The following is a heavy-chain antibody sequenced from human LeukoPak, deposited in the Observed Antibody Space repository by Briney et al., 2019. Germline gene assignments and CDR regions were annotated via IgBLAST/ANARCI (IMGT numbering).Heavy chain of an antibody. J-gene: IGHJ3*02. CDR2: IYPGDSDT. D-gene: IGHD5-18*01. Sequence: PGESLKISCKGSGYSFTSYWIGWVRQMPGKGLEWMGIIYPGDSDTRYSPSFQGQVTICADKSISTAYLQWSSLKAADTAMYHCARKSLYSYGEVGDFDIWGQGTMVTVSS. CDR3: ARKSLYSYGEVGDFDI. CDR1: GYSFTSYW. V-gene: IGHV5-51*03.